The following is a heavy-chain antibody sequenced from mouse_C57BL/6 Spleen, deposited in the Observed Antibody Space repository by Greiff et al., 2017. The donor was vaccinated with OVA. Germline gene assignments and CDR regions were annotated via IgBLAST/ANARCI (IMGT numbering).Heavy chain of an antibody. D-gene: IGHD2-12*01. CDR3: ARDYDEGYAMDY. CDR2: ISDGGSYT. Sequence: EVKVEESGGGLVKPGGSLKLSCAASGFTFSSYAMSWVRQTPEKRLEWVATISDGGSYTYYPDNVKGRFTISRDNAKNNLYLQMSHLKSEDTAMYYCARDYDEGYAMDYWGQGTSVTVSS. CDR1: GFTFSSYA. V-gene: IGHV5-4*01. J-gene: IGHJ4*01.